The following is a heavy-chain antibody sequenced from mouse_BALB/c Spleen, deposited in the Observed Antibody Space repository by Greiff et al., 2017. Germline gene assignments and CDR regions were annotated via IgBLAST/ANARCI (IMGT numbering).Heavy chain of an antibody. D-gene: IGHD1-1*01. CDR1: GYSITSGYY. CDR2: ISYDGSN. V-gene: IGHV3-6*02. CDR3: ARGPYYYGIAY. Sequence: EVKLQESGPGLVKPSQSLSLTCSVTGYSITSGYYWNWIRQFPGNKLEWMGYISYDGSNNYNPSLKNRISITRDTSKNQFFLKLNSVTTEDTATYYCARGPYYYGIAYWGQGTLVTVAA. J-gene: IGHJ3*01.